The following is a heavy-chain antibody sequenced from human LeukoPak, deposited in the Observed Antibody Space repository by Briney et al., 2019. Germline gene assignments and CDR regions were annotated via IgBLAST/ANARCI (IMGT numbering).Heavy chain of an antibody. Sequence: PGGSLRLSCAASGFTFHDYAMHWVWQVPGKGLEWVSGITWNSSSVLYVVSVRGRCTISRDNAKNSMYLQMNSLRPEDMAFYYCAKGLGVASLIVDALDMWGQGTMVTV. CDR2: ITWNSSSV. CDR1: GFTFHDYA. CDR3: AKGLGVASLIVDALDM. V-gene: IGHV3-9*03. J-gene: IGHJ3*02. D-gene: IGHD3/OR15-3a*01.